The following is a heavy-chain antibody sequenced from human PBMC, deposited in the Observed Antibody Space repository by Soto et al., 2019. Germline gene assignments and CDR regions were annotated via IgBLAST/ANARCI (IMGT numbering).Heavy chain of an antibody. Sequence: VQLIQAGAEVKKPGTTVTLSCQVSGARLSDNYIHWVLQAPGKGLEWMGLLDPEADDKVYGDQFLGRVTITADTSTDTAYVELTRLTSEDTAVYYCSTEPASGQTWGQGTLIAVSS. CDR2: LDPEADDK. V-gene: IGHV1-69-2*01. CDR1: GARLSDNY. CDR3: STEPASGQT. J-gene: IGHJ5*02.